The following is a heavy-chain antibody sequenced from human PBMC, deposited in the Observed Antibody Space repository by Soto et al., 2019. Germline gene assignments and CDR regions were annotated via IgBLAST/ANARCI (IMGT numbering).Heavy chain of an antibody. V-gene: IGHV4-30-2*01. CDR1: GVSISSGGYS. CDR2: IYHSGST. CDR3: ARAGGLGAVAVDY. Sequence: QLQLQESGSGLVKPSQTLSLTCAVSGVSISSGGYSWSWIRQPPGKCLEWIGYIYHSGSTYYNPSLKSRVTISVDRSKNQFSLKLSSVTAADTAVYYCARAGGLGAVAVDYWGQGTLVTVSS. D-gene: IGHD6-19*01. J-gene: IGHJ4*02.